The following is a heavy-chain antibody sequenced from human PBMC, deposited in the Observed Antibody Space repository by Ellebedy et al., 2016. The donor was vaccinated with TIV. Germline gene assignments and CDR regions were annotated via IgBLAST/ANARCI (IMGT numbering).Heavy chain of an antibody. CDR1: GFTFSSYA. J-gene: IGHJ4*02. CDR3: ANRAQDFGVVIHFDY. Sequence: GESLKIFCAASGFTFSSYAMSWVRQASGKGLEWVSAISGSGGSTYYADSVKGRFTISRDNSKNTLYLQMNSLRAEDTAVYYCANRAQDFGVVIHFDYWGQGTLVTVSS. V-gene: IGHV3-23*01. D-gene: IGHD3-3*01. CDR2: ISGSGGST.